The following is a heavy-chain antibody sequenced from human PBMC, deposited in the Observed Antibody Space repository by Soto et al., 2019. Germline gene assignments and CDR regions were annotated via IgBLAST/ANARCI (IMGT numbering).Heavy chain of an antibody. Sequence: QVQLQESGPGLVKPSQTLSLTCSVSGGSISSAGHYWSWIRQHPGKGLEWIGYIFYSGSTYYNPSLRRRVTITGDRSKNQFSLYLNSVTAADTAVYYCAREDHAESYYKMAVWGRGTTVTVSS. J-gene: IGHJ6*03. CDR2: IFYSGST. CDR1: GGSISSAGHY. CDR3: AREDHAESYYKMAV. V-gene: IGHV4-31*03.